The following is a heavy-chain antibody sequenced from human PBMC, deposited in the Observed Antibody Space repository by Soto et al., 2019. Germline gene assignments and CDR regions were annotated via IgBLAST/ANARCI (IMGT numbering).Heavy chain of an antibody. D-gene: IGHD2-15*01. CDR1: GGSISSYY. J-gene: IGHJ4*02. Sequence: PSETLSLTCAVSGGSISSYYWSWIRQPPGKGLEWIGYIYYSGSTNYNPSLKSRVTISVDTSKNQFSLKLSSVTAADTAVYYCARQGRPRYCSGGSCSGYTFGYRGQGTLVTVSS. V-gene: IGHV4-59*08. CDR3: ARQGRPRYCSGGSCSGYTFGY. CDR2: IYYSGST.